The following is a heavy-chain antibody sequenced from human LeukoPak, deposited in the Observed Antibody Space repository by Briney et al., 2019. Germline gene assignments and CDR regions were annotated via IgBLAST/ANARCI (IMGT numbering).Heavy chain of an antibody. CDR2: TYYRSKWYN. CDR1: GDSVSSNSAA. J-gene: IGHJ4*02. D-gene: IGHD6-19*01. Sequence: SQTLSLTCAISGDSVSSNSAAWNWLRQSPSRGLEWLGRTYYRSKWYNDYAVSVKSRITINPDTSKNQFSLQLNSVTPEDTAVYYCARDGLGGYSSGWLFDYWGQGTLVTVSS. CDR3: ARDGLGGYSSGWLFDY. V-gene: IGHV6-1*01.